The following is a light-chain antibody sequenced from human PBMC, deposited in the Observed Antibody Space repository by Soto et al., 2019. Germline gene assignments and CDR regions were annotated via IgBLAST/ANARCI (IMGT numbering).Light chain of an antibody. CDR2: GAS. V-gene: IGKV1-5*01. CDR1: QSLSYW. Sequence: DIQLTQSPSTLSASVGDRVTITCRASQSLSYWLAWYQQKPGKAPKLLICGASTLETGVPSTFSGSGSGTEFTLTISSLQPDDFATYYCQQYSSYSTFGQGTKVDIK. CDR3: QQYSSYST. J-gene: IGKJ1*01.